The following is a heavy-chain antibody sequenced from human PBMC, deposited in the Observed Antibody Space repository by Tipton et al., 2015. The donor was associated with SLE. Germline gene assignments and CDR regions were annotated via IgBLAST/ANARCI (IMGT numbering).Heavy chain of an antibody. J-gene: IGHJ5*02. CDR1: GGSVSRNYYY. V-gene: IGHV4-39*02. D-gene: IGHD1-26*01. CDR3: ARDWVVGATLDRFDH. Sequence: TLSLTCTVSGGSVSRNYYYWAWIRQSPGKGLEWIGSIHYSGTTYYNPSLNSRFTISVDTSKNQFSLKVTSVTATDTAVYYCARDWVVGATLDRFDHWGQGTLVTVSS. CDR2: IHYSGTT.